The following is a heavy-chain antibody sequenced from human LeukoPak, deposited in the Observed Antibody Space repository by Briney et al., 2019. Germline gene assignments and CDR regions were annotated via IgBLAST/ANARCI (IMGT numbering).Heavy chain of an antibody. Sequence: GGSLRLSCAASGVTLSSYAMSWARQAPGKGLEWVSGISSSGSGGNTYYADSVKGRFTISRDSSKNTLFLHMNTLRAEDTAIYYCAKDRTAGASYWYFDLWGRGTLVTVSS. CDR3: AKDRTAGASYWYFDL. D-gene: IGHD1-26*01. V-gene: IGHV3-23*01. J-gene: IGHJ2*01. CDR2: ISSSGSGGNT. CDR1: GVTLSSYA.